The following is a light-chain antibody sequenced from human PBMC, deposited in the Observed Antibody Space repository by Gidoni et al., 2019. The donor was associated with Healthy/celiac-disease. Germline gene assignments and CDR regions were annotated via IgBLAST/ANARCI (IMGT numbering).Light chain of an antibody. CDR2: GAS. J-gene: IGKJ2*01. Sequence: EIVMTQSPATLSVSPGERATLSCRASQSVSSNFAWYQQKPGQAPRLLIYGASTRATGIPASFSGSGSGTEFTLTISSLQSEDFAVYYCQQNNNWPQTFGQGTKLEIK. V-gene: IGKV3-15*01. CDR1: QSVSSN. CDR3: QQNNNWPQT.